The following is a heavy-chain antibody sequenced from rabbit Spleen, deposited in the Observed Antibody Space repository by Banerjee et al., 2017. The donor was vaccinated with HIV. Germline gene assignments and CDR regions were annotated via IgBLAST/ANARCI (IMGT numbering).Heavy chain of an antibody. CDR1: GVSLNDKDV. CDR2: INAITGKA. V-gene: IGHV1S45*01. D-gene: IGHD8-1*01. Sequence: EQLEESGGGLVKPEGSLTLTCKASGVSLNDKDVMCWVRQAPGKGLEWIACINAITGKAVYANWAKGRFTFSKTSSTTVTLQMTSLTAADTATYFCARDSGTSFSSYGMDLWGPGTLVTVS. J-gene: IGHJ6*01. CDR3: ARDSGTSFSSYGMDL.